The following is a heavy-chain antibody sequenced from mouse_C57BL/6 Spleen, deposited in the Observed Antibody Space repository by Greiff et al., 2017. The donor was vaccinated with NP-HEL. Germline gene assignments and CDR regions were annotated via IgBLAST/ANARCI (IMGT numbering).Heavy chain of an antibody. V-gene: IGHV5-9-1*02. CDR3: TRDKDQGDFDY. Sequence: EVHLVESGEGLVKPGGSLKLSCAASGFTFSSYAMSWVRQTPEKRLEWVAYISSGGDYIYYADTVKGRFTISRDNARNTLYLQMSSLKSEDTDMYDCTRDKDQGDFDYWGQGTTLTVSS. D-gene: IGHD3-2*02. J-gene: IGHJ2*01. CDR1: GFTFSSYA. CDR2: ISSGGDYI.